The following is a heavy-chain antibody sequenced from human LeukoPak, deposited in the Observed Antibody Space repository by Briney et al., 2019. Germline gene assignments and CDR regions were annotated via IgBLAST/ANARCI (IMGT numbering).Heavy chain of an antibody. CDR3: ARDLGAIVVVTAIPLDY. CDR1: GYTFTSYG. CDR2: ISAYNGNT. D-gene: IGHD2-21*02. Sequence: ASVTVSCTASGYTFTSYGISWVRQAPGQGLEWMGWISAYNGNTNYAQKLQGRVTMTTDTSTSTAYMELRSLRSDDTAVYYCARDLGAIVVVTAIPLDYWGQGTQVTVSS. J-gene: IGHJ4*02. V-gene: IGHV1-18*01.